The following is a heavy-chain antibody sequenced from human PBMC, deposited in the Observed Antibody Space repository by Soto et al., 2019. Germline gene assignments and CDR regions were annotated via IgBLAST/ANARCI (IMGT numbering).Heavy chain of an antibody. V-gene: IGHV3-23*01. Sequence: PGGTLRLSCAASGFPVGTTGMSWVRQAPGEGLEWVSTIDGSGGITFYADSVKGRFTISRDNSRNTVYLQMNSLRGDDTALYYCVKNSGWFNTWGQGALVTVSS. J-gene: IGHJ5*02. CDR3: VKNSGWFNT. CDR1: GFPVGTTG. D-gene: IGHD3-10*01. CDR2: IDGSGGIT.